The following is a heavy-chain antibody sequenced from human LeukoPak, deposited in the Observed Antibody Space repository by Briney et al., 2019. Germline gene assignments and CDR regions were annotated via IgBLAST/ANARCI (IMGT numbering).Heavy chain of an antibody. V-gene: IGHV1-2*06. Sequence: ASVTVSCTASGYTFTVYYMHWVRQAPGQGLEWMGRINPNSGGTNYAQKFQGRVTMTRDTSISTAYMELSRLRSDDTAVYYCARDYYDSSGYRWFDPWGQGTLVTVSS. CDR2: INPNSGGT. CDR1: GYTFTVYY. CDR3: ARDYYDSSGYRWFDP. D-gene: IGHD3-22*01. J-gene: IGHJ5*02.